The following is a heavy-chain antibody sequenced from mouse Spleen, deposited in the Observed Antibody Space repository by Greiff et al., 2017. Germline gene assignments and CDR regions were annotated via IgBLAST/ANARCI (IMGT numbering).Heavy chain of an antibody. Sequence: DVMLVESGGGLVKPGGSLKLSCAASGFTFSSYGMSWVRQTPEKRLEWVATISGGGSYTYYPDSVKGRFTISRDNAKNNLYLQMSSLRSEDTALYYCARQGITTAAYWGQGTLVTVSA. CDR1: GFTFSSYG. J-gene: IGHJ3*01. CDR2: ISGGGSYT. V-gene: IGHV5-9-2*01. D-gene: IGHD1-1*01. CDR3: ARQGITTAAY.